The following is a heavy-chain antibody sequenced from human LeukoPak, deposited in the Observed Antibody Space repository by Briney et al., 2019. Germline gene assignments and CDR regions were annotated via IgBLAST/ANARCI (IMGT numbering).Heavy chain of an antibody. CDR1: GYTFTSYG. V-gene: IGHV1-18*01. CDR2: ISAYNGNT. CDR3: AGEDTLSPAHFDY. J-gene: IGHJ4*02. Sequence: GASVTVSFKASGYTFTSYGISWVRQAPGQGLEWMGWISAYNGNTNYAQKLQGRVTMTTDTSTSTAYMELRGLRSDDKAVYYCAGEDTLSPAHFDYWGQGTLVTVSS. D-gene: IGHD3-9*01.